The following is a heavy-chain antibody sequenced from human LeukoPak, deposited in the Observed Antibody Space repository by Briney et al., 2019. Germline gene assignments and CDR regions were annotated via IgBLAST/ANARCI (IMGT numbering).Heavy chain of an antibody. CDR3: ARHADSYGSGSYPLDY. CDR2: IFSSGST. D-gene: IGHD3-10*01. CDR1: GGSISGYY. Sequence: PSETLSLTCTVSGGSISGYYWSWTRQPPGKGLEWIANIFSSGSTSYNPSLKSRITMLVDTSKSQFSLKLSSVTAADTAVYYCARHADSYGSGSYPLDYWGQGTLVTVSS. V-gene: IGHV4-59*08. J-gene: IGHJ4*02.